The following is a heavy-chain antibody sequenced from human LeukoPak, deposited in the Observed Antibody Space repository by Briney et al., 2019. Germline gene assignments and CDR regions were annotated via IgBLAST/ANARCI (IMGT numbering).Heavy chain of an antibody. Sequence: GGSLRLSCAASGFTFTTYWMGWVRQAPGKGLEWVANINQDGSEKYYVDSVKGRFTISRDNAKNSLYLQMNSLRAEDAAVYYCARPLKYYYGSGTYFWFDPWGQGTLVTVSS. CDR3: ARPLKYYYGSGTYFWFDP. D-gene: IGHD3-10*01. CDR1: GFTFTTYW. V-gene: IGHV3-7*01. J-gene: IGHJ5*02. CDR2: INQDGSEK.